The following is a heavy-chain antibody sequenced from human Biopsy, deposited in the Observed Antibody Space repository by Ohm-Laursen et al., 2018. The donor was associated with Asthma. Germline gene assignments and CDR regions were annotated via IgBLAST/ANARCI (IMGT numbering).Heavy chain of an antibody. CDR3: AKSADYYDSTDYLDF. J-gene: IGHJ4*01. V-gene: IGHV3-9*01. CDR2: ISWNSGNI. Sequence: LSLTCAPSGFSFDDCAMHWVRQAPGKGLEWVSSISWNSGNIDYAVSVKGRFTISRDNAKNSLYLQMQSLRPEDTAFYYCAKSADYYDSTDYLDFWGRGTLITVSS. CDR1: GFSFDDCA. D-gene: IGHD3-22*01.